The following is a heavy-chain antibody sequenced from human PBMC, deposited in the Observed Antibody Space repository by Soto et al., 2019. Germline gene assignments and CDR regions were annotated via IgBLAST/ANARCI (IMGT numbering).Heavy chain of an antibody. V-gene: IGHV1-69*13. CDR2: IIPLSNIT. CDR1: GGTFTYHT. D-gene: IGHD2-2*02. J-gene: IGHJ5*02. Sequence: GASVKVSCKASGGTFTYHTVSWVRQSPGQGLEWMGGIIPLSNITTYAQKFQGRVTITADESTSTAYLELRSLTSGDTAVYFCARDRCSSTSCYRWFDPWGQGTLVTVSS. CDR3: ARDRCSSTSCYRWFDP.